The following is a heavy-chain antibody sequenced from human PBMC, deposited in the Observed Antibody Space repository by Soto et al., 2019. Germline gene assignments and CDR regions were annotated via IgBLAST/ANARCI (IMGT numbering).Heavy chain of an antibody. CDR3: AKDHRSWSVGDYFDY. CDR2: ISGSGGST. Sequence: SGGSLRLSCAASGFTFSSYAMSWVRQAPGKGLEWVSAISGSGGSTYYADSVKGRFTISRDNSKNTLYLQMNSLRAEDTAVYYCAKDHRSWSVGDYFDYWGQGTLVTVSS. V-gene: IGHV3-23*01. CDR1: GFTFSSYA. D-gene: IGHD6-13*01. J-gene: IGHJ4*02.